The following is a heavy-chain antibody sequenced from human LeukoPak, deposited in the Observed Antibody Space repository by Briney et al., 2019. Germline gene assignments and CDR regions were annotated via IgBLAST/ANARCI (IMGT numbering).Heavy chain of an antibody. CDR1: GFTFDDYA. J-gene: IGHJ4*02. V-gene: IGHV3-20*04. CDR2: INWNGGST. CDR3: AREGVAVAGTSYYFDY. Sequence: PGGSLRLSCAASGFTFDDYAMHWVRQAPGKGLEWVSGINWNGGSTGYADSVKGRFTISRDNAKNSLYLQMNSLRAEDTALYYCAREGVAVAGTSYYFDYWGQGTLVTVSS. D-gene: IGHD6-19*01.